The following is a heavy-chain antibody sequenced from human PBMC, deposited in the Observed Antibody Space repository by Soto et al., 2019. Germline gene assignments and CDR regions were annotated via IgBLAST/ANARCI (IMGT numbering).Heavy chain of an antibody. CDR3: ARAYEGDYFDY. Sequence: LRLSCAASGFTFSSYDMTWVRQAPGKGLEWVAVISYDGSNKYYADSVKGRFTISRDNSKNTLYLQMNSLRAEDTAVYYCARAYEGDYFDYWGQEPWSPSPQ. CDR1: GFTFSSYD. CDR2: ISYDGSNK. D-gene: IGHD3-16*01. J-gene: IGHJ4*01. V-gene: IGHV3-30-3*01.